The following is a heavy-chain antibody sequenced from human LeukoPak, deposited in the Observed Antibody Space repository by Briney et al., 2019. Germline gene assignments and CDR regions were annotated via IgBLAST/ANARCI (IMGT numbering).Heavy chain of an antibody. CDR2: MNPYSGDR. J-gene: IGHJ4*02. V-gene: IGHV1-8*03. Sequence: GASVKVSCKTSGYTFTTYHINWVRQASGQGLEWLGWMNPYSGDRGYAQRFQGRLSITSDTSISTAYMELGSLKSVDTAVYSCARTTSLTASGYDCWGQGTLVTVSS. CDR1: GYTFTTYH. CDR3: ARTTSLTASGYDC. D-gene: IGHD4-17*01.